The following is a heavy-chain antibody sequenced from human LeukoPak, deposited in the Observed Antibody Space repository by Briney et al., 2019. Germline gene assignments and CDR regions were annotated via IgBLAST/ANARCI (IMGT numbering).Heavy chain of an antibody. CDR2: INHSGST. CDR1: GGSFSGYY. Sequence: SETLSLTCAVYGGSFSGYYWSWIRQPPGKGLEWIGKINHSGSTNYNPSLKSRVTMSVDTSKNQFSLKLSSVTAADTAVYYCAKGIVGAIDYWGQGTLVTVSS. V-gene: IGHV4-34*01. D-gene: IGHD1-26*01. CDR3: AKGIVGAIDY. J-gene: IGHJ4*02.